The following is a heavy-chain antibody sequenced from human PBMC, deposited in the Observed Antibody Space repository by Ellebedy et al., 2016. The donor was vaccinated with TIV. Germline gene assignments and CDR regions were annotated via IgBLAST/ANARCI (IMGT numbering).Heavy chain of an antibody. CDR1: GGSISRYY. J-gene: IGHJ3*02. D-gene: IGHD1-1*01. CDR3: AKDSKNGWAFDM. CDR2: IYYTGRT. Sequence: GSLRLSCSVSGGSISRYYWTWIRQPPGKGLEWIGYIYYTGRTDYSPSLKSRVTLAVDSSRDQISLRLTSVTAADTAMYYCAKDSKNGWAFDMWGQGTMVTVSS. V-gene: IGHV4-59*01.